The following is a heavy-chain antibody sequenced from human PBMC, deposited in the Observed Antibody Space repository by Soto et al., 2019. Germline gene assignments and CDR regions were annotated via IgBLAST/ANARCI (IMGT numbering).Heavy chain of an antibody. CDR1: GYSFSFYG. Sequence: ASVKVSCKASGYSFSFYGINWVRQAPGQGLEWMGWINTNTGNPTYAQGFTGRFVFSLDTSVSTAYLQICSLKAEDTAVYYCAREVGAAAVPHYYGLYVWGQGTTVTVAS. CDR3: AREVGAAAVPHYYGLYV. V-gene: IGHV7-4-1*01. CDR2: INTNTGNP. J-gene: IGHJ6*02. D-gene: IGHD6-13*01.